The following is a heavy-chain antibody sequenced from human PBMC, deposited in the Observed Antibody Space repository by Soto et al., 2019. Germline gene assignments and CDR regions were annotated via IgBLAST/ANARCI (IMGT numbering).Heavy chain of an antibody. V-gene: IGHV5-51*01. CDR1: GYRFTSYW. J-gene: IGHJ6*02. CDR3: ARTAAAGKYYNGMDV. Sequence: PGESLKISCKGSGYRFTSYWSGWVRQKPGKGLECMGIIYPGDSDTRYSPSFQGQVTISADKSISTAYLQWSSLKASDTAMYYCARTAAAGKYYNGMDVWGQGTTVTVSS. CDR2: IYPGDSDT. D-gene: IGHD6-13*01.